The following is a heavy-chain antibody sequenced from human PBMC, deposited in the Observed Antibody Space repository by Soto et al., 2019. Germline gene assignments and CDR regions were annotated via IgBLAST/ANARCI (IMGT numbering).Heavy chain of an antibody. Sequence: GGSLRLSCAASGFTFSSYDMHWVRQATGKGLEWVSAIGTAGDTYYPGSVKGRFTISRENAKNSLYLQMNSLRVEDTAVYYCARELVNYGMDVWGQGTTVTVSS. CDR1: GFTFSSYD. CDR2: IGTAGDT. J-gene: IGHJ6*02. CDR3: ARELVNYGMDV. D-gene: IGHD6-6*01. V-gene: IGHV3-13*01.